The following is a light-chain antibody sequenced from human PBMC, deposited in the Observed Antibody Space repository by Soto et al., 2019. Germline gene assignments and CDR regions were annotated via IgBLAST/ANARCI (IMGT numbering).Light chain of an antibody. CDR1: QSIRNN. Sequence: EIVMTQSPAILSVSPGDGATLFCRASQSIRNNFLAWYQHKPGQAPRLLIHGASTRATGVPARFSGSASETDVTLTISSLQSEDFAVYYCQQYSAWPLTFGGGTKVEI. CDR2: GAS. CDR3: QQYSAWPLT. V-gene: IGKV3-15*01. J-gene: IGKJ4*01.